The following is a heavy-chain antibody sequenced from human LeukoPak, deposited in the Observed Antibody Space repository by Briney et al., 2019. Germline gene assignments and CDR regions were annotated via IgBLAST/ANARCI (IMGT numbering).Heavy chain of an antibody. CDR1: GGSISSGGYY. V-gene: IGHV4-31*03. Sequence: SQTLSLTCTVSGGSISSGGYYWSWIRQHPGKGLEWIGYIYYSGSTYYNPSLKSRVTISVDTSKNQFSLKLGSVTAADTAVYYCARAGGFFSPLGYWGQGTLVTVSS. CDR2: IYYSGST. J-gene: IGHJ4*02. CDR3: ARAGGFFSPLGY. D-gene: IGHD3-10*01.